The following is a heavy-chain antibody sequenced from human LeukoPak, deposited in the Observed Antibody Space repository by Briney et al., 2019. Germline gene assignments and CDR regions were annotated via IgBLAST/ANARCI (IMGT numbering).Heavy chain of an antibody. J-gene: IGHJ4*02. D-gene: IGHD3-10*01. CDR2: IKQDGSEK. CDR1: GFSFSGYI. Sequence: GGSLRLTCAASGFSFSGYIMNWVRQAPGKGLEWVANIKQDGSEKYYVDSVKGRFTISRDNAKNSLYLQMNSLRVEDTAVYYCAGEVWLGEDYWGQGTLVTVSS. V-gene: IGHV3-7*03. CDR3: AGEVWLGEDY.